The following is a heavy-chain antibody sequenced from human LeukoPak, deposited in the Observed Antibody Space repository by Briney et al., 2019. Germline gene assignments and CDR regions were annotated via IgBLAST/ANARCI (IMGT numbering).Heavy chain of an antibody. CDR2: IDHSGNT. V-gene: IGHV4-34*01. CDR3: ARWPFWSGYGYYYYMDV. J-gene: IGHJ6*03. Sequence: SETLSLTCAVFGGSFSGYYYTWIRQPPGKGLEWIGEIDHSGNTNYNPSLKSRVTISVDTSKNQFSLKLSSVIAADTAVYYCARWPFWSGYGYYYYMDVWGKGTTVTVSS. CDR1: GGSFSGYY. D-gene: IGHD3-3*01.